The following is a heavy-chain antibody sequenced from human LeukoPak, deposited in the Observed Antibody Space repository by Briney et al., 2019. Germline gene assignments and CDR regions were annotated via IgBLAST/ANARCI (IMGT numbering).Heavy chain of an antibody. D-gene: IGHD3-22*01. CDR3: ARDRRIVVVTLFDY. CDR1: GFTFSSYG. J-gene: IGHJ4*02. V-gene: IGHV3-30*03. CDR2: VSDDGRTK. Sequence: GGSLRLSCAASGFTFSSYGMHWVRQAPGKGLEWVAVVSDDGRTKYYADSVKGRFTISRDSSKNTLYLQMNSLRPEDTAVYYCARDRRIVVVTLFDYWGQGTLVTVSS.